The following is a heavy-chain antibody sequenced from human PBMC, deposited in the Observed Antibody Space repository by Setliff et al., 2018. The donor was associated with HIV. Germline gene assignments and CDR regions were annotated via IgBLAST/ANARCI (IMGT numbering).Heavy chain of an antibody. Sequence: PSETLSLTCAVYGDSFSDYYWSWIRQPPGKGLEWIGEGDQSGSANYNPSLTGRGTISVDTLKRHFSLKLTSVTAADAAVYYCARGRQGPSYYDSTGLSRGRDFDFWGQGTQVTVSS. CDR3: ARGRQGPSYYDSTGLSRGRDFDF. CDR2: GDQSGSA. V-gene: IGHV4-34*01. CDR1: GDSFSDYY. J-gene: IGHJ4*02. D-gene: IGHD3-16*01.